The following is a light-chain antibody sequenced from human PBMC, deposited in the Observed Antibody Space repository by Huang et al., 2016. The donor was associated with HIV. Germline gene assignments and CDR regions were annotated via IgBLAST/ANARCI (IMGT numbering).Light chain of an antibody. CDR2: GST. J-gene: IGKJ4*01. V-gene: IGKV3-15*01. Sequence: IVMTQTPATLPVSPGGRATLSCRASQSVSTNLAWYQQKPGQTPRLSIYGSTTRATGVPARCSGSGSGTDFTLTINSLQSEDFGIYYCQQYNSWHLTFGGGTKV. CDR3: QQYNSWHLT. CDR1: QSVSTN.